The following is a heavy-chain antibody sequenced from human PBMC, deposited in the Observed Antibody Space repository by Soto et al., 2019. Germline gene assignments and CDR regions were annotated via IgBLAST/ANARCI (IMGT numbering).Heavy chain of an antibody. CDR1: GFIFGDYG. Sequence: PGGSLRLSCAASGFIFGDYGMHWVRQTPGKGLERVSGISWNSGSIGYAGSVQGRFTISRDNAKNSLYLQMNSLRTEDTAFYYCAKDYLTAGYTSGWYDLWGQGALVTVSS. CDR3: AKDYLTAGYTSGWYDL. V-gene: IGHV3-9*01. CDR2: ISWNSGSI. J-gene: IGHJ5*02. D-gene: IGHD6-19*01.